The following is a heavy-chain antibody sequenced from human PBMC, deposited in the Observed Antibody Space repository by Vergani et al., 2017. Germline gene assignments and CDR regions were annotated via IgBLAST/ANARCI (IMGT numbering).Heavy chain of an antibody. V-gene: IGHV4-61*02. J-gene: IGHJ4*02. D-gene: IGHD6-19*01. CDR3: AREDPYSSGWYGSFDY. CDR1: GGSISSYY. CDR2: IYTSGSA. Sequence: QVQLQESGPGLVKPSQTLSLTCTVSGGSISSYYWNWIRQPAGKGLEWIGRIYTSGSANYNPSLKSRVTISVDTSKNHLSLKLSSVTAADTAVYYCAREDPYSSGWYGSFDYRGQGTLVTVSS.